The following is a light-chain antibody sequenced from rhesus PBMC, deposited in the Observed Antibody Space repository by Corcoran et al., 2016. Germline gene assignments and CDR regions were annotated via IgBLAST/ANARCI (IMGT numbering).Light chain of an antibody. J-gene: IGKJ1*01. CDR1: QGISIW. CDR3: QQHGTYPGT. Sequence: DIQMTQSPSSLSGSVGDRVTITCRASQGISIWLAWYQQKLRKAPKPLIYKASNLETGVPTRYSGSRSGTDFTFKIHSLQPDVIATYYCQQHGTYPGTFGQGTKVEIK. CDR2: KAS. V-gene: IGKV1-69*01.